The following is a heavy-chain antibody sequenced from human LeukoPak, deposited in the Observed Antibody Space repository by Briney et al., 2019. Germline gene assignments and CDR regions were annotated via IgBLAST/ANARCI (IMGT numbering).Heavy chain of an antibody. CDR3: AKDGQLLAEYFQH. CDR2: IRYDGSNK. Sequence: GGSLRLSCAASGFTFSSYGMHWVRQAPGKGLEWVAFIRYDGSNKYYADSVKGRFTISRDNSKNTLYLQMNSLRAEDTAVYYCAKDGQLLAEYFQHWGQGTLVTVPS. D-gene: IGHD2-2*01. CDR1: GFTFSSYG. V-gene: IGHV3-30*02. J-gene: IGHJ1*01.